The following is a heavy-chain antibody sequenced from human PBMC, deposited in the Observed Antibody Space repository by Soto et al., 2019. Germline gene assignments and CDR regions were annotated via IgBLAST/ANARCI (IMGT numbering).Heavy chain of an antibody. D-gene: IGHD6-19*01. V-gene: IGHV4-30-4*01. CDR3: ARAEVAVAGSGWFDA. Sequence: SETLSLTCTVSGDSITSGDYYWSWVRQPPGKGLEWIGYIFYSGSTYYRASLKSRVTISLDMSRNQFSLKLTSVTAADTAVYYCARAEVAVAGSGWFDAWGHGTLVTVSS. J-gene: IGHJ5*01. CDR2: IFYSGST. CDR1: GDSITSGDYY.